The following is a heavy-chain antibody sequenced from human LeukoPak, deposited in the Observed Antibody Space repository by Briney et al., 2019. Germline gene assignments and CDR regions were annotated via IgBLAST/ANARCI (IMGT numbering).Heavy chain of an antibody. CDR3: ARDLYSSGWTDAFDI. CDR2: IIPNSGDT. J-gene: IGHJ3*02. V-gene: IGHV1-2*02. Sequence: ASVKVSCKASGGTFSSYAISWVRQAPGQGLEWMGGIIPNSGDTNYSQKFQGRVSMTRDTSINTAYMELSRLTSDDTAVYYCARDLYSSGWTDAFDIWGQGTMVTVAS. CDR1: GGTFSSYA. D-gene: IGHD6-19*01.